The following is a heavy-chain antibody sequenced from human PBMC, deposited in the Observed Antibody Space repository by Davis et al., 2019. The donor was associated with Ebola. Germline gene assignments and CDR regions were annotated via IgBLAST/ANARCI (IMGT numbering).Heavy chain of an antibody. V-gene: IGHV3-21*01. CDR2: ISSSSSYT. CDR3: ARVTSGYVLYGMDV. D-gene: IGHD5-12*01. Sequence: GESLKISCAASGFTFSTYSMNWVRQAPGKGLEWVSSISSSSSYTYYADSVKGRFTISRDNAKNSLYLQMNSLRAEDTAVYYCARVTSGYVLYGMDVWGQGTTVTVSS. CDR1: GFTFSTYS. J-gene: IGHJ6*02.